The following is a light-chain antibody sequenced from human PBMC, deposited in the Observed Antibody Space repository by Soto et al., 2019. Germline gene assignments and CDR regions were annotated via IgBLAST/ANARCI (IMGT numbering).Light chain of an antibody. CDR2: GAS. V-gene: IGKV3-15*01. J-gene: IGKJ4*01. CDR3: QECKDWPLA. Sequence: VWTNYQDTLSLSPVERSTLSCTASQSVSINLAWFQQKPGQAPRLLIYGASTRATGIPARFSGSGSGTEFTLTISSLQSEDFAVYYCQECKDWPLAFGGGTKVDIK. CDR1: QSVSIN.